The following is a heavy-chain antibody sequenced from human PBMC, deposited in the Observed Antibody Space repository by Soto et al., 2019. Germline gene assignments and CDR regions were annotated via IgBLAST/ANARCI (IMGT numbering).Heavy chain of an antibody. CDR2: IYSGGST. V-gene: IGHV3-66*01. J-gene: IGHJ4*02. CDR1: GVTVSSNY. Sequence: SLRLSCAASGVTVSSNYMSWVRQAPGKGLEWVSVIYSGGSTYYADSVKGRFTISRDNSKNTLYLQMNSLRAEDTAVYYCAGGNSNGYFDYWGQGTLVTVSS. CDR3: AGGNSNGYFDY. D-gene: IGHD5-18*01.